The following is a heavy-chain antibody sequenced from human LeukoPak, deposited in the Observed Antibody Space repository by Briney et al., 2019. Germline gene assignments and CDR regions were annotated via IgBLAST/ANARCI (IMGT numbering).Heavy chain of an antibody. D-gene: IGHD2-2*01. Sequence: GASVKVSCKASGYTFTNYAMNWVRQAPGQGLEWMGWINTNTGNPTYAQDLTGRFVFSLDTSVSTAYLQISSLKADDTAVYYCARDPMGYCSSTSCYPSAFDIWGQGTMVTVSS. CDR2: INTNTGNP. CDR3: ARDPMGYCSSTSCYPSAFDI. V-gene: IGHV7-4-1*02. CDR1: GYTFTNYA. J-gene: IGHJ3*02.